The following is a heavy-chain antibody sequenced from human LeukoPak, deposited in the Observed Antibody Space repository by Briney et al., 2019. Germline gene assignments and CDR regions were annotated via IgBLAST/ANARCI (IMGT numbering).Heavy chain of an antibody. V-gene: IGHV1-18*01. CDR2: ISAYNRNT. D-gene: IGHD4-23*01. Sequence: ASVKVSCKASGYIFSNYAITWVRQAPGQGLEWMGWISAYNRNTKYAQKVQGRVTMTTDTSTSTAYMELRSLRSDDTAVYYCARDLQIIDYGGKPFDYWGQGTLVTVSS. CDR1: GYIFSNYA. CDR3: ARDLQIIDYGGKPFDY. J-gene: IGHJ4*02.